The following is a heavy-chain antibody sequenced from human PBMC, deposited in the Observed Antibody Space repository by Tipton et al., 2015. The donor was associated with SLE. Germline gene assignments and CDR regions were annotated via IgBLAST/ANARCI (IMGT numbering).Heavy chain of an antibody. CDR2: INHRGST. Sequence: GLVKPSGTLSLTCAVSGGSISSSHWWSWVRQPPGKGLEWIGEINHRGSTNYKPSLKSRVTISVDTSKNQFSLKLSSVTAADTAVYYCARETGDWYYGMDVWGQGTTVTVSS. CDR1: GGSISSSHW. D-gene: IGHD2-21*02. V-gene: IGHV4-4*02. J-gene: IGHJ6*02. CDR3: ARETGDWYYGMDV.